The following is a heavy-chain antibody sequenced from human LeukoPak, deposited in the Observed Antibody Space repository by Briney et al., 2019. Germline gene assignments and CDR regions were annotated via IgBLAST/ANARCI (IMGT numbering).Heavy chain of an antibody. CDR3: ATWGYGGTRDFDY. V-gene: IGHV3-30*02. D-gene: IGHD3-16*01. CDR1: GFTFSSYG. CDR2: IRYDGSNK. Sequence: GGSLRLSCAASGFTFSSYGMHWVRQAPGKGLEWVAFIRYDGSNKYYADSVKGRFTISRDNSKNTLYLQMNSLRAEDTAVYYCATWGYGGTRDFDYWGQGTLVTVSS. J-gene: IGHJ4*02.